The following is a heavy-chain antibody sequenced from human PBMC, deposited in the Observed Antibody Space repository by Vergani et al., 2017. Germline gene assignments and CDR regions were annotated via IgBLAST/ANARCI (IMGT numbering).Heavy chain of an antibody. CDR3: TRAGSVTSGSLQYNFYMDV. Sequence: QVQLAESGGGRVQPGRSLRLSCAAFGFSFSRHALHWVRPAPGKGLEWVEVRSNDGSKKYYADSVKGRFTISRDNSKNTLVLQMNSLRTQDTAVYSCTRAGSVTSGSLQYNFYMDVWVKGTTVTVS. V-gene: IGHV3-30*03. J-gene: IGHJ6*03. CDR2: RSNDGSKK. D-gene: IGHD3-10*01. CDR1: GFSFSRHA.